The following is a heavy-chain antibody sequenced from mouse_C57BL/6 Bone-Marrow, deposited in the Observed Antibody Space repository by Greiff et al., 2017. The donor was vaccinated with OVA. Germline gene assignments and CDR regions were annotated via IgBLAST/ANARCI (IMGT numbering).Heavy chain of an antibody. CDR1: GYTFTDYE. J-gene: IGHJ1*03. CDR2: IAPETGGT. Sequence: QVQLQQSGAELVRPGASVTLSCKASGYTFTDYEMHWVKQTPVHGLEWIGAIAPETGGTAYNQKFKGKAILTADKSSSPAYIELRSLTSEDSAVYYCTRGGLYYSSSSDVLDDWGTGTTVTVSS. CDR3: TRGGLYYSSSSDVLDD. D-gene: IGHD1-1*01. V-gene: IGHV1-15*01.